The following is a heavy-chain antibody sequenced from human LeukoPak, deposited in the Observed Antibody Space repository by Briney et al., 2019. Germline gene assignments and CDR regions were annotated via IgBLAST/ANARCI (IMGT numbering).Heavy chain of an antibody. J-gene: IGHJ4*02. CDR3: AREEGGPGFDY. CDR2: ISSSGSTI. D-gene: IGHD3-16*01. CDR1: GFTFSSYS. V-gene: IGHV3-48*02. Sequence: PGGSLRLSCAASGFTFSSYSMNWVRQAPGKGLEWVSYISSSGSTIYYADSVKGRLTISRDNAKNSLYLQLSSLRDEDTAVYYCAREEGGPGFDYWGQGTLLTVSS.